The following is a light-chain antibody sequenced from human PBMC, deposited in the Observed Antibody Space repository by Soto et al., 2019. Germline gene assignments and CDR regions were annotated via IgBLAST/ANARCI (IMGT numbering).Light chain of an antibody. CDR3: QSFDSSLSGWL. V-gene: IGLV1-40*01. J-gene: IGLJ3*02. CDR2: GDT. CDR1: SSNIGAGYD. Sequence: QSVLTQPPSVSGAPGQRVTISCTGSSSNIGAGYDVHWYQQLPGTAPKLLISGDTNRPSGVPDRFSGSKSGTSASLAITGLRAEEEADDYCQSFDSSLSGWLFGGGTKVTVL.